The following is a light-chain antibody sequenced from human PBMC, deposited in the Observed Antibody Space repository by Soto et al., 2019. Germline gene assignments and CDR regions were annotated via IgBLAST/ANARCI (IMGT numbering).Light chain of an antibody. J-gene: IGKJ5*01. Sequence: DIQMTQSPSSLSTSVGDRVTITCRASQYINNYLNWYQQKPGKAPKLLIFAAYNLQSGVPSRFSGSGSGTEFSLTITSLKPEDFATYYCQYLNGAPTITFGQGTRLEIK. CDR3: QYLNGAPTIT. CDR2: AAY. CDR1: QYINNY. V-gene: IGKV1-17*01.